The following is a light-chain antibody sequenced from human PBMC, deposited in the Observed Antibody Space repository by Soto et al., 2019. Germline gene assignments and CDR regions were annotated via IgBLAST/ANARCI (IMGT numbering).Light chain of an antibody. CDR2: DAS. CDR3: QQRSNWPPIT. Sequence: EIVLTQSPSTLSLSPGERAILSFRASQSVGTYLAWYQQKPGQAPRLLIYDASNRATGIPARFGGSGSGTDFTLTISSLEPEDFAFYYCQQRSNWPPITFGQRTRLEIK. CDR1: QSVGTY. V-gene: IGKV3-11*01. J-gene: IGKJ5*01.